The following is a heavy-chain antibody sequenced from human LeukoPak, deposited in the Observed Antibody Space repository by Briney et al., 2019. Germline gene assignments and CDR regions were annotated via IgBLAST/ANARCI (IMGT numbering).Heavy chain of an antibody. Sequence: QTGGSLRLSCAASGFTFSNCALIWVRQGPVKGLEWVSAIRGSGLTTFYADSVKGRFTISRDNSKNTLYLQMNSLRAEDTAVYYCARDPNGDYIGAFDFWGQGTKVTVSS. J-gene: IGHJ3*01. V-gene: IGHV3-23*01. CDR3: ARDPNGDYIGAFDF. CDR2: IRGSGLTT. D-gene: IGHD4-17*01. CDR1: GFTFSNCA.